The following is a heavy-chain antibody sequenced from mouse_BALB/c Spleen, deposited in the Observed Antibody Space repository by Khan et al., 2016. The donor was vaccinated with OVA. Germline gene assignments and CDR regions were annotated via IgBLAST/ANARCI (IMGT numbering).Heavy chain of an antibody. D-gene: IGHD1-1*01. CDR2: ISYSGST. V-gene: IGHV3-2*02. CDR1: GYSITSNYA. CDR3: ARQNYYGYAFDY. Sequence: EVQLQESGPGLVKPSQSLSLTCTVTGYSITSNYAWSWIRQFPGNKLEWMGYISYSGSTNYNPSLKSRISVTRDTSENQFFLQLNSVTTADTATYYCARQNYYGYAFDYWGQGTSVTVSS. J-gene: IGHJ4*01.